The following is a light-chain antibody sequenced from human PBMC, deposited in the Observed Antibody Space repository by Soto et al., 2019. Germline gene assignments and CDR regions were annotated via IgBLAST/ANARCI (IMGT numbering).Light chain of an antibody. CDR2: DVT. V-gene: IGLV2-11*01. CDR1: SSDVGAYNW. CDR3: CSYAGSYTLV. Sequence: QSALTQPRSVSGSPGQSVTISCARTSSDVGAYNWVSWHQQHPGKVPKLIIYDVTRRPSGVPDRFSGSKSGNTASLTISGLQADDEADYYCCSYAGSYTLVFGGGTKLTVL. J-gene: IGLJ3*02.